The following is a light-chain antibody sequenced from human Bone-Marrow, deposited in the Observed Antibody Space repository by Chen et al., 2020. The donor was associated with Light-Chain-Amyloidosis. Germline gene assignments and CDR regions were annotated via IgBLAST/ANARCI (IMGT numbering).Light chain of an antibody. V-gene: IGLV3-25*03. CDR3: QSADSSGTYEVI. Sequence: SYELTQPPSVSVSPGQTARITCSGDDLPTKYAYWYQQKPGQPPVLVIHRDTERPSGISERFSGSSSGTTATLTISGVRAEDEADYRCQSADSSGTYEVIFGGGTKLTVL. CDR2: RDT. J-gene: IGLJ2*01. CDR1: DLPTKY.